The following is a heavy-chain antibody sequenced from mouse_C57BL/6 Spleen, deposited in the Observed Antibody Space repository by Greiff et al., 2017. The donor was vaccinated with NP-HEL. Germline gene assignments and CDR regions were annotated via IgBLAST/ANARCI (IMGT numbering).Heavy chain of an antibody. CDR2: IDPSDSFT. V-gene: IGHV1-50*01. CDR1: GYTFTSYW. CDR3: ARWGYYGSSPYFDY. D-gene: IGHD1-1*01. J-gene: IGHJ2*01. Sequence: QVQLQQPGAELVKPGASVKLSCKASGYTFTSYWMQWVKQRPGQGLEWIGEIDPSDSFTNYNQKFKGKATLTVDTSSSTAYKQLSSLTSEDSAVFYCARWGYYGSSPYFDYWGQGTTLTVSS.